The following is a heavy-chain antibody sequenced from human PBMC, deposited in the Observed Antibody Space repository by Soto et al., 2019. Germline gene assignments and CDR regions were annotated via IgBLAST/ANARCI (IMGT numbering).Heavy chain of an antibody. D-gene: IGHD3-9*01. V-gene: IGHV3-48*01. Sequence: PGGSLRLSCAASGFTFSSYSMNWVRQAPGKGLEWVSYISSSSSTIYYADSVKGRFTISRDNSKNTLYLQMNSLRAEDTAVYYCARDPVLRYFDWLLPDYYGMDVWGQGTTVTVSS. CDR1: GFTFSSYS. CDR3: ARDPVLRYFDWLLPDYYGMDV. J-gene: IGHJ6*02. CDR2: ISSSSSTI.